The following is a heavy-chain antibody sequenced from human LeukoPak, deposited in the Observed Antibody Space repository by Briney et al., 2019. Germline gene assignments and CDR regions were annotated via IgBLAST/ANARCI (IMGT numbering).Heavy chain of an antibody. D-gene: IGHD3-22*01. CDR3: ARGSSGYYFDY. J-gene: IGHJ4*02. V-gene: IGHV4-38-2*02. Sequence: SETLSLTCTVSGYSISSGYYWGWVRQPPGKGLEWIGSIYHSGSTYYNPSLKSRVTISVDTSKNQFSLKLSSVTAADTAVYYCARGSSGYYFDYWGQGTLVTVSS. CDR1: GYSISSGYY. CDR2: IYHSGST.